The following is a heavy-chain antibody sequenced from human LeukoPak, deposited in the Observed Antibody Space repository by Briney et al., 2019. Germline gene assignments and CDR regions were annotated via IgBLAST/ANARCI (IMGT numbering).Heavy chain of an antibody. D-gene: IGHD2-8*01. Sequence: GASVKVSCKASGYTFTSYGISWVRQAPGQGLEWMGWISAYNGNTNYAQKLQGRVTMTTDTSTSTAYMELRSLRSDDTAVYYCARVRGYCTNGVSCDYFDYWGQGTLVTVSS. J-gene: IGHJ4*02. V-gene: IGHV1-18*01. CDR2: ISAYNGNT. CDR1: GYTFTSYG. CDR3: ARVRGYCTNGVSCDYFDY.